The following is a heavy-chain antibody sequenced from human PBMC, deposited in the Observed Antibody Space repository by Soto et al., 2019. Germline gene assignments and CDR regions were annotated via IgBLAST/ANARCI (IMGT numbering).Heavy chain of an antibody. V-gene: IGHV2-26*01. Sequence: QVTLKESGPVLVKPTETLTLTCTVSEFSLSNTRMGVSWIRQPPGKALEWLAHIFSSDVKSYTTSLKSRLTLSEDTSNSQVVLTMTNMDPVDTATYYCARISDYYYYGMDVWGQGTTVTVSS. CDR1: EFSLSNTRMG. CDR2: IFSSDVK. CDR3: ARISDYYYYGMDV. J-gene: IGHJ6*02.